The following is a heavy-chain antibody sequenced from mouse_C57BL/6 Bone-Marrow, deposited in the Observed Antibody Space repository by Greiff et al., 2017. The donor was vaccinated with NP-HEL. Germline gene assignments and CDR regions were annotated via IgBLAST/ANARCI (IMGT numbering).Heavy chain of an antibody. CDR1: GFTFSDYG. CDR3: ERDHYYYGSSYWYFDV. CDR2: ISSGSSTI. J-gene: IGHJ1*03. D-gene: IGHD1-1*01. Sequence: EVKLVESGGGLVKPGGSLKLSCAASGFTFSDYGMHWVRQAPEKGLEWVAYISSGSSTIYYADTVKGRFPISRDNAKNTLFLQMTSLRSEETAMYYCERDHYYYGSSYWYFDVWGTGTTVTVSS. V-gene: IGHV5-17*01.